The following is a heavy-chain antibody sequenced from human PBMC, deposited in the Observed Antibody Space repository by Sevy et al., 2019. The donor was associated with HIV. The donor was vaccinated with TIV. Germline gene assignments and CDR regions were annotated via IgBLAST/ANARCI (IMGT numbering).Heavy chain of an antibody. Sequence: GGSLRLSCAASGLSVSDNFMSWVRQAPGKGLEWVSVIYIGHNTYYADSVKGRFTISRDNAKNTLYLQMNSLRVEDTAVYYCARGKHASDYYGSFDYWGQGTLVTVSS. CDR2: IYIGHNT. CDR3: ARGKHASDYYGSFDY. CDR1: GLSVSDNF. V-gene: IGHV3-53*01. J-gene: IGHJ4*02. D-gene: IGHD3-3*01.